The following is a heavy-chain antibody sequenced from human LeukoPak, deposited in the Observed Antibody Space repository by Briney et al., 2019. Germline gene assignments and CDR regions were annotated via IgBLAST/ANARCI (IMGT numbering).Heavy chain of an antibody. CDR2: IRYDGSNK. CDR1: GFTFSSYG. CDR3: AKSYSNLPSAFDI. J-gene: IGHJ3*02. D-gene: IGHD6-13*01. V-gene: IGHV3-30*02. Sequence: PGGSLRLSCAASGFTFSSYGMHWVRQAPGKGLEWVAFIRYDGSNKYYADSVKGRFTISRDNSKNTLYLQMNSLRAEDTAVYYCAKSYSNLPSAFDIWGQGTMVTVSS.